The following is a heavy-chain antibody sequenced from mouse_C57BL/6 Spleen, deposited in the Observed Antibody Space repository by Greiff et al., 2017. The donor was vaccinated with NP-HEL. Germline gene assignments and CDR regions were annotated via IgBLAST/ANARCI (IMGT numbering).Heavy chain of an antibody. CDR3: ARDGHRGGFDY. CDR1: GYTFTSYW. Sequence: QVQLQQPGAELVKPGASVKLSCKASGYTFTSYWMQWVKQRPGQGLEWIGEIDPSDSYTNYNQKFKGKATLTVDTSSSTAYMQRSSLTSEDSAVYYCARDGHRGGFDYWGQGTTLTVSS. CDR2: IDPSDSYT. J-gene: IGHJ2*01. D-gene: IGHD1-1*01. V-gene: IGHV1-50*01.